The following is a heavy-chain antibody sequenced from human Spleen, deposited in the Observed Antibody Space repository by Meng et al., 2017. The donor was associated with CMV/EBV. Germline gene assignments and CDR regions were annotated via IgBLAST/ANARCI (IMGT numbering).Heavy chain of an antibody. V-gene: IGHV1-18*01. D-gene: IGHD2-2*01. CDR1: GYTFTSYG. Sequence: ASVKVSCKASGYTFTSYGISWVRQAPGQGLEWMGWISAYNGNTNYEQKLQGRVTMTTDTSTSTAYMELRSLRSDHTAVYYCARVTSSTSCSWFDPWGQGTLVTVSS. CDR3: ARVTSSTSCSWFDP. CDR2: ISAYNGNT. J-gene: IGHJ5*02.